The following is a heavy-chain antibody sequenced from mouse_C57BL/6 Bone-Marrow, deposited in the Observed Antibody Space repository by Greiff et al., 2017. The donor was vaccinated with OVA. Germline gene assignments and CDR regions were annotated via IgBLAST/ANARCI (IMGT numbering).Heavy chain of an antibody. V-gene: IGHV1-69*01. CDR1: GYTFTSYW. CDR3: ARSTAQATDFDY. D-gene: IGHD3-2*02. J-gene: IGHJ2*01. CDR2: IDPSDSYT. Sequence: VQLQQPGAELVMPGASVKLSCKASGYTFTSYWMHWVKQRPGPGLEWIGEIDPSDSYTNYNQKFKGKSTLTVDKSSSTAYMQLSSLTSEDSAVYYCARSTAQATDFDYWGQGTTLTVSS.